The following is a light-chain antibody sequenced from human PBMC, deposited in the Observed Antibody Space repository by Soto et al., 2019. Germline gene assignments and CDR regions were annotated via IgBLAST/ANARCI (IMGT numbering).Light chain of an antibody. J-gene: IGKJ1*01. CDR2: DAS. V-gene: IGKV1-5*01. CDR3: QQYNSYSGT. CDR1: QSILSW. Sequence: DIQMTQSPSTLSASVGDRVTITCRASQSILSWLAWYQHKPGKAPKLLIYDASSLESGVPSRFSGSGSGTEFTLTISSLQPDDFATYYCQQYNSYSGTFGQGTKVDIK.